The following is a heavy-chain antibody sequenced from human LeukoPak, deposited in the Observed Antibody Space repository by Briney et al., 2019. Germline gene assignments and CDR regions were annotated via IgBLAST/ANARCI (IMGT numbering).Heavy chain of an antibody. V-gene: IGHV4-59*01. CDR2: IYYSGST. CDR1: GGSISSYY. Sequence: SETLSLTCTVSGGSISSYYWSWIRQPPGKGLEWIGYIYYSGSTNYNPSLQSRVTISVDTSKNQFSLKLSSVTAADTAVYYCARAVEYYYDSSGYYLGYWGQGTLVTVSS. J-gene: IGHJ4*02. D-gene: IGHD3-22*01. CDR3: ARAVEYYYDSSGYYLGY.